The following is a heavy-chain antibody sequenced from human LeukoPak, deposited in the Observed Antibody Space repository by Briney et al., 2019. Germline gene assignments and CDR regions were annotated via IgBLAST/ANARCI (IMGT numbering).Heavy chain of an antibody. J-gene: IGHJ4*02. D-gene: IGHD3-16*02. CDR1: GFTFSSFS. CDR3: ARDLITFGGVIVIPTIDY. Sequence: GGSLRLSCAASGFTFSSFSMNWVRQAPGKGLEWVSYISSSSSTIYYADSVKGRFTISRDNAKNSLYLQMNSLRAEDTAVYYCARDLITFGGVIVIPTIDYWGQGTLVTVSS. CDR2: ISSSSSTI. V-gene: IGHV3-48*01.